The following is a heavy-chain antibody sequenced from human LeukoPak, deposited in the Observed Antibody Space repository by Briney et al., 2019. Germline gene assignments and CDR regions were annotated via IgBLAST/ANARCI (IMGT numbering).Heavy chain of an antibody. Sequence: GASVKVSCKASGYTFTGYYMHWVRQATGQGLEWMGWMNPNSGNTGYAQKFQGRVTMTRNTSISTDYMELSSLRSEDTAVYYCARSLRGHLGELSLYTRRANWFDPWGQGTLVTVSS. V-gene: IGHV1-8*02. D-gene: IGHD3-16*02. J-gene: IGHJ5*02. CDR3: ARSLRGHLGELSLYTRRANWFDP. CDR2: MNPNSGNT. CDR1: GYTFTGYY.